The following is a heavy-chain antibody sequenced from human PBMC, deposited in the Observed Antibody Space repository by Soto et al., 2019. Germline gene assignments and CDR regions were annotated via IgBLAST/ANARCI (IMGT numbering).Heavy chain of an antibody. CDR1: GGSISSGGYS. CDR3: ARDGSVAGNWFDP. V-gene: IGHV4-30-2*01. D-gene: IGHD5-12*01. Sequence: QLQLQESGSGLVKPPQTLSLTCAVSGGSISSGGYSWSWIRQPPGKGLEWIGYIYHSGSTYYNPSHKSRVTISVDRSKNQFSLKLSSVTAADTAVYYCARDGSVAGNWFDPWGQGTLVTVSS. CDR2: IYHSGST. J-gene: IGHJ5*02.